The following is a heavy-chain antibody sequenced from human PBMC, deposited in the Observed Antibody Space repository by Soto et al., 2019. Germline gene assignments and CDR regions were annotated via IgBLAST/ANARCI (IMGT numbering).Heavy chain of an antibody. CDR1: GGSIRSIGYY. V-gene: IGHV4-39*01. CDR2: ISYTGNT. Sequence: PSETLSLTFTVSGGSIRSIGYYWGWIRQPPGKGLEWIGTISYTGNTHHNSSLKSRVTISVDTSKNQFSLKLRSVTAADTAVYYCARNLEAYYYDSSGYYSAGPNHXWGQGTLVTVSX. D-gene: IGHD3-22*01. J-gene: IGHJ4*02. CDR3: ARNLEAYYYDSSGYYSAGPNHX.